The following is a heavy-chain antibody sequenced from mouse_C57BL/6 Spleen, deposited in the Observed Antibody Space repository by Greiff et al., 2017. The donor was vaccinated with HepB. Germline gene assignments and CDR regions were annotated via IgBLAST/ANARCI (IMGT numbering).Heavy chain of an antibody. Sequence: QVQLQQSGAELVRPGPSVKMSCKASGYTFTNYWIGWAKQRPGHGLEWIGDIYPGGGYTNYNEKFKGKATLTADKSSSTAYMQFSSLTSEDSAIYYCALLYYGKYFDYWGQGTTLTVSS. J-gene: IGHJ2*01. CDR1: GYTFTNYW. CDR2: IYPGGGYT. CDR3: ALLYYGKYFDY. V-gene: IGHV1-63*01. D-gene: IGHD2-1*01.